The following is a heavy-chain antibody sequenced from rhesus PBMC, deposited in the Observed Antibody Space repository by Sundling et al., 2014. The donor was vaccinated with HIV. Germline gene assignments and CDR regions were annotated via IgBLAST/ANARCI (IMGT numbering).Heavy chain of an antibody. CDR3: ANVAAGPLGILYGLDS. J-gene: IGHJ6*01. Sequence: QVQLVQSGAEVKKPGSSVKVSCKASGYTFTDYYMHWVRQAPRQGLEWMGWINPYNGNTKYAQKFQGRVTMTRDTSTSTAYMELSSLRSEDTAVYYCANVAAGPLGILYGLDSWGQGVVVTVSS. CDR1: GYTFTDYY. D-gene: IGHD6-13*01. CDR2: INPYNGNT. V-gene: IGHV1S2*01.